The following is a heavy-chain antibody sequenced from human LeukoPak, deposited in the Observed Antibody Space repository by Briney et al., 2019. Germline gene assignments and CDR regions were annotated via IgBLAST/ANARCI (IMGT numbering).Heavy chain of an antibody. Sequence: GESLKISCKGSGYNFNTYWVAWVRQLPGKGLEWIGIIRPMNSDMRYSPSFQGLVTISADRSINAAYLQWSSLTASDTAMYYCASRPFETTVVPWDFYWGQGTQVTVSS. CDR1: GYNFNTYW. V-gene: IGHV5-51*01. CDR3: ASRPFETTVVPWDFY. D-gene: IGHD4-23*01. CDR2: IRPMNSDM. J-gene: IGHJ4*02.